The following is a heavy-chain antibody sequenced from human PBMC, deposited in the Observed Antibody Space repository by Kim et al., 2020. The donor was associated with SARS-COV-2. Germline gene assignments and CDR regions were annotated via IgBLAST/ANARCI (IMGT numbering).Heavy chain of an antibody. D-gene: IGHD2-2*01. CDR2: IIPILGIA. V-gene: IGHV1-69*04. CDR3: ARGYCSSTSCYLGYFDY. J-gene: IGHJ4*02. Sequence: SVKVSCKASGGTFSSYAISWVRQAPGQGLEWMGRIIPILGIANYAQKFQGRVTITADKSTSTAYMELSSLRSEDTAVYYCARGYCSSTSCYLGYFDYWGQGTLVTVSS. CDR1: GGTFSSYA.